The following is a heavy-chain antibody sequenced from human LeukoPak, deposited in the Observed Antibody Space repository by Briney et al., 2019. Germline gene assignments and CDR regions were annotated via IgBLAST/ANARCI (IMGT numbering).Heavy chain of an antibody. CDR1: GYRLSSYW. CDR2: IYPGDSDT. V-gene: IGHV5-51*01. J-gene: IGHJ3*02. D-gene: IGHD3-16*01. Sequence: GDSLKISCKGSGYRLSSYWIGWVRQMPGKGLEWMAIIYPGDSDTRYSPSFQGQVTISVDKSISTAYLQWSSLKASDTAMYYCARQSQDYDALDIWGQGTVVTVSS. CDR3: ARQSQDYDALDI.